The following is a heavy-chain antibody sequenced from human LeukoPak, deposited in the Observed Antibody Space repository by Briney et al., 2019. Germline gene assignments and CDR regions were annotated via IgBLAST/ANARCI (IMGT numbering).Heavy chain of an antibody. CDR1: GNYW. D-gene: IGHD2/OR15-2a*01. V-gene: IGHV3-74*01. CDR3: VSFYETY. Sequence: GGSLRLSCAASGNYWIHWVRQAPGKGLVWVSHINSDGSWTSYADSVKGRFTISKDNAKNTVYLQMNNLRAEDTAVYYCVSFYETYWGRGTLVTVSS. CDR2: INSDGSWT. J-gene: IGHJ4*02.